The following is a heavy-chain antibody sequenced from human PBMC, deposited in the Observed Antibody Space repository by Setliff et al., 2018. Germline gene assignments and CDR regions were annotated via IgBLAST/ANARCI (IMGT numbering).Heavy chain of an antibody. J-gene: IGHJ4*02. CDR3: ARGRAGHSGH. D-gene: IGHD6-19*01. CDR2: INHSGST. Sequence: PSETLSLTCAASGGSFTYYYWTWIRQPSGKGLEWIGEINHSGSTKYNPSLKSRVTISIDTSRDQFSLKLISMIAADTAVYYCARGRAGHSGHWGQGTLVTVSS. CDR1: GGSFTYYY. V-gene: IGHV4-34*01.